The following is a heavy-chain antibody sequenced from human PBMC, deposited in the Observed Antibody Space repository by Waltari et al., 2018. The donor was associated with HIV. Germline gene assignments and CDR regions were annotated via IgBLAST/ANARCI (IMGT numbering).Heavy chain of an antibody. D-gene: IGHD3-3*01. CDR3: ARTKYDLWSGSYFDS. Sequence: HVQLVESGGGLVKPGWSLILSCVASGFSFSDYYMRWIRLAPGKGLEWVSSISSRGNNTHYADSVQGRITISRDNAKNSRYLQMNTLRAEDTAVYYCARTKYDLWSGSYFDSWGQGTLVTVSS. CDR2: ISSRGNNT. V-gene: IGHV3-11*01. CDR1: GFSFSDYY. J-gene: IGHJ5*01.